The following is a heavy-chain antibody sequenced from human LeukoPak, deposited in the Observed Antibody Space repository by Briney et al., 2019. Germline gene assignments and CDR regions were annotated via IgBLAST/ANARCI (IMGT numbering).Heavy chain of an antibody. V-gene: IGHV4-39*07. CDR1: GGSISSGSYS. CDR2: IYHSGST. Sequence: PSETLSLTCTVSGGSISSGSYSWSWIRQPPGKGLEWIGSIYHSGSTYYNPSLKSRVTISVDTSKNQFSLKLSSVTAADTAVYYCAREGYDFWSGYYPNWFDPWGQGTLVTVSS. J-gene: IGHJ5*02. CDR3: AREGYDFWSGYYPNWFDP. D-gene: IGHD3-3*01.